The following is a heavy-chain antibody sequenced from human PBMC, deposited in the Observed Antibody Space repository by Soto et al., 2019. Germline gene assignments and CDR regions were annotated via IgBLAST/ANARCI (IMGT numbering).Heavy chain of an antibody. CDR2: IYCDDDS. D-gene: IGHD3-10*01. J-gene: IGHJ4*02. Sequence: QITLKESGPTLVEPTQTLTLTCTFSELSLSTSGVGAGWIRQPPGKALEWLSLIYCDDDSRYSPSLKSRLTITKVTSNDHVVLTMTNMDPVDTATYYCVHSHVLRWFGFDSWGQGTLVTVSS. V-gene: IGHV2-5*02. CDR3: VHSHVLRWFGFDS. CDR1: ELSLSTSGVG.